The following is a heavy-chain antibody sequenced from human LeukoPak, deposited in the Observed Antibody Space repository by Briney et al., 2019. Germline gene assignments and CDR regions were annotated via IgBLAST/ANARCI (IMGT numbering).Heavy chain of an antibody. CDR2: IHPDGGQT. CDR3: ARYAYYTRGSYWRYLDN. V-gene: IGHV3-7*01. D-gene: IGHD3-10*01. J-gene: IGHJ4*02. Sequence: GGSLRLSCAASGFILSDFSMTWVRQSPGKGPELVANIHPDGGQTYYVDSVRGRFTVSRDNAENSLYLQMNALGVEDTAVYYCARYAYYTRGSYWRYLDNWGQGTLVTVSS. CDR1: GFILSDFS.